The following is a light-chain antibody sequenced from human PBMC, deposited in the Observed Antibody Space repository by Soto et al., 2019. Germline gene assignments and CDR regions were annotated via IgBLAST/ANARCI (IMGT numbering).Light chain of an antibody. CDR2: GDS. V-gene: IGLV1-40*01. J-gene: IGLJ1*01. Sequence: QSVLTQPPSVSGAPGQRVTISCTGSSSNIGAGHDVHWYQQLPGTAPKLLIYGDSNRPSGVPDRFSGSKSGASASLAITGLQAEDEAEYHCLSYDSEMSGPHYVFGTGTKVTVL. CDR1: SSNIGAGHD. CDR3: LSYDSEMSGPHYV.